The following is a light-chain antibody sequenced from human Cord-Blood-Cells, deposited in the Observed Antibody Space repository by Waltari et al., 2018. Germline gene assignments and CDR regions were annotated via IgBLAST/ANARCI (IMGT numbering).Light chain of an antibody. V-gene: IGKV1-5*01. CDR2: DAS. Sequence: MQITHSPSPLSPSVGDRVTITCRASQSISSWLACYQQKPGKAPKLLNYDASSLERGVPSRCSGSGSGTEFTLTISSLQPDDFATYYCQQYNSYGTFGQGTKVEIK. J-gene: IGKJ1*01. CDR3: QQYNSYGT. CDR1: QSISSW.